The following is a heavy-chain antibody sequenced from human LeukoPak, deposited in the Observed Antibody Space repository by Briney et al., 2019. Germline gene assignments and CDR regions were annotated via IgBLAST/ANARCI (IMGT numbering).Heavy chain of an antibody. V-gene: IGHV3-7*01. D-gene: IGHD3-16*01. CDR2: IKDDGRET. CDR1: GFTFTSYW. J-gene: IGHJ4*02. Sequence: PGGSLRLSCAASGFTFTSYWMSWVLQAPGKGLEWVANIKDDGRETYYVDSVKGRFTISRDNAKNSLYLQMNSLRAEDTAVYYCGRGPYYDALDYWGQETRVTVSS. CDR3: GRGPYYDALDY.